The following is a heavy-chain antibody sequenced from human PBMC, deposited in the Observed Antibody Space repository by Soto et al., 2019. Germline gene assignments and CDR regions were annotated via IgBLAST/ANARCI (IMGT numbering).Heavy chain of an antibody. CDR2: IYSGGST. J-gene: IGHJ4*02. V-gene: IGHV3-66*01. Sequence: ESGGGLVQPGGSLRLSCAASGFTVSSNYMSWVRQAPGKGLEWVSVIYSGGSTYYADSVKGRFTISRDNSKNTLYLQMNSLRAEDTAVYYCARESAIAARTGLDYWGQGTLVTVSS. D-gene: IGHD6-6*01. CDR3: ARESAIAARTGLDY. CDR1: GFTVSSNY.